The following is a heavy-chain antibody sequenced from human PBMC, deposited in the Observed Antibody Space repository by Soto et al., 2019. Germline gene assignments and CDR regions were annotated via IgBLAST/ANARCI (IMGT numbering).Heavy chain of an antibody. CDR2: IYHSGST. CDR1: GGSISSGGYS. V-gene: IGHV4-30-2*01. D-gene: IGHD2-2*01. Sequence: SETLSLTCAVSGGSISSGGYSWSWIRQPPGKGLEWIGYIYHSGSTYYNPSLKSRVTISVDRSKNQFSLKLSSVTAADMAVYYCARYCSSTSCYPQYNWFDPWGQGTLVTVSS. CDR3: ARYCSSTSCYPQYNWFDP. J-gene: IGHJ5*02.